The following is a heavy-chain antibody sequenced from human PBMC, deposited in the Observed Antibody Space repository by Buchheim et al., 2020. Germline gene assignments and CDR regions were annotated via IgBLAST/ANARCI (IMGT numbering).Heavy chain of an antibody. CDR3: ASGLSAWDY. J-gene: IGHJ4*02. Sequence: EVHLVQSGAEVKKPGDSLRISCIVSGNSFTNYWISWLRQMPGKGLEWMGRLAPSDSGTDYSPSCQGRVTISLDKSISTAFLQWSSLKASDTAMYYCASGLSAWDYWGQGTL. D-gene: IGHD5/OR15-5a*01. CDR2: LAPSDSGT. CDR1: GNSFTNYW. V-gene: IGHV5-10-1*01.